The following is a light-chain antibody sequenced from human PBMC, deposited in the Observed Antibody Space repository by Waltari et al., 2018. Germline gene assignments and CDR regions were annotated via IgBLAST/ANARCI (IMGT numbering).Light chain of an antibody. Sequence: EIVLTQSPATLSLSPGERATLYCRASQSIDNFLAWCQQKPCQAPRLLIYDSSNRATDIPARFSGSGSGTDFTLTISSLEPEDFAVYYCQQRSGWPPTFGGGTKVDI. CDR3: QQRSGWPPT. V-gene: IGKV3-11*01. CDR2: DSS. CDR1: QSIDNF. J-gene: IGKJ4*01.